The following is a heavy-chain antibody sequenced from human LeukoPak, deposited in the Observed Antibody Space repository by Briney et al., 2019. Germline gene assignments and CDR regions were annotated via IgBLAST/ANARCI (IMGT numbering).Heavy chain of an antibody. CDR1: GYSFTNYW. CDR2: IYPGDSAT. CDR3: ALHPAQGSGSLDY. Sequence: GESLKISCKGSGYSFTNYWIGWVRQMPGKGLEWMGIIYPGDSATTYSPSFQGQITISADKSISTAYLQWSSLKASDTAIYYCALHPAQGSGSLDYWGQGTLITVSS. D-gene: IGHD3-10*01. J-gene: IGHJ4*02. V-gene: IGHV5-51*01.